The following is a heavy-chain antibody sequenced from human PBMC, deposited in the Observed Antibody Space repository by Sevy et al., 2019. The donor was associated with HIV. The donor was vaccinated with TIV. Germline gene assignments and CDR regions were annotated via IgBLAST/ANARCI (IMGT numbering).Heavy chain of an antibody. J-gene: IGHJ3*02. Sequence: ASVKVSCKASGYTFTSYAMHWVRQAPGQRLEWMGWINAGNGNTKYSQKFQGRVTITRDTSASTAYMELSSLRSEDTAVYYCAREGGVGVDAFHIWGQGTMVTVSS. CDR2: INAGNGNT. CDR3: AREGGVGVDAFHI. V-gene: IGHV1-3*01. CDR1: GYTFTSYA. D-gene: IGHD1-26*01.